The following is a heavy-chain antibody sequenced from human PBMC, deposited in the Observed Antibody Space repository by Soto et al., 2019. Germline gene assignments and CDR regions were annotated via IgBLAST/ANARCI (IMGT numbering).Heavy chain of an antibody. CDR1: GFTFISYW. Sequence: EVRLVESGGGLVQPGGSLTLSCAASGFTFISYWMTLVRQAPGEGLEWLANINQDGCGLYDMDSMKARFTISRDNAKNSLLLNQSRLSVEDTPVYYWARDGGRPDLRYTAYYDSSNLHHAMDDRGQGTPVTVSS. CDR2: INQDGCGL. J-gene: IGHJ6*01. V-gene: IGHV3-7*01. CDR3: ARDGGRPDLRYTAYYDSSNLHHAMDD. D-gene: IGHD3-22*01.